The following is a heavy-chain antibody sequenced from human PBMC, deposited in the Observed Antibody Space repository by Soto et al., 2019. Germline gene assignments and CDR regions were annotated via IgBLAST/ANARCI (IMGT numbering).Heavy chain of an antibody. V-gene: IGHV3-23*01. CDR1: GFTFCSCV. D-gene: IGHD3-16*01. CDR2: ITSSGGVT. CDR3: EKLTAD. J-gene: IGHJ4*02. Sequence: GGPLILSCASSGFTFCSCVMSWVRQSPGKGLEWVSSITSSGGVTYYADSVKGRFTVSRDNSKNTVYLQMNSLRDEDTAVYYCEKLTADWGQGTLATVSS.